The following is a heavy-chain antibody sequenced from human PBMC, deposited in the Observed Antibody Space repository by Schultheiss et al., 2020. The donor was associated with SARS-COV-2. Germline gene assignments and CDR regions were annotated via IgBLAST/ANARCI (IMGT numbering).Heavy chain of an antibody. J-gene: IGHJ5*02. V-gene: IGHV6-1*01. Sequence: SQTLSLTCAISGDSVSSNSAAWSWIRQSPSRGLEWLGRTYYRSKWDSEYALSVKSRISINPDTSKNQFSLQLKSVTPEDTAVYYCARSGGGATTLDWFDPWGQGTLVTVSS. CDR3: ARSGGGATTLDWFDP. CDR1: GDSVSSNSAA. D-gene: IGHD1-26*01. CDR2: TYYRSKWDS.